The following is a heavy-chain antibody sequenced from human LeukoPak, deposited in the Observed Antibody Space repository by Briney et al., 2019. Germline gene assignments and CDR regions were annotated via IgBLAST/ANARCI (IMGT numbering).Heavy chain of an antibody. J-gene: IGHJ4*02. CDR2: ISGSGGST. D-gene: IGHD3-22*01. V-gene: IGHV3-23*01. CDR3: AKGPTYYYDSSGSRFDY. Sequence: PGGSLRLSCAASGFTLSSYAMSWVRQAPGKGLEWVSAISGSGGSTYYADSVKGRFTISRDNSKNTLYLQMNSLRAEDTAVYYCAKGPTYYYDSSGSRFDYWGQGTLVTVSS. CDR1: GFTLSSYA.